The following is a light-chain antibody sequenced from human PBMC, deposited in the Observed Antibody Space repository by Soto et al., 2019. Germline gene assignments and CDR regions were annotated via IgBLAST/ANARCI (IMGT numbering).Light chain of an antibody. V-gene: IGKV1-9*01. CDR2: EAS. CDR3: QQLYTLPFT. Sequence: DIQMTQSPSSLSASVVDRVTITCLASQSISSYLNWYQQKPGKAPKLLIYEASTLQSGVPSRFSGSGSGTEFTLTISGLLPEDFAAYHCQQLYTLPFTFGQGTRLEI. CDR1: QSISSY. J-gene: IGKJ5*01.